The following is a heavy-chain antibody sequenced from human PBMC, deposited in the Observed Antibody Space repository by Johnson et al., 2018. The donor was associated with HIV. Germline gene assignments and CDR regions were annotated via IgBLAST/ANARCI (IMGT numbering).Heavy chain of an antibody. CDR2: VNPNGGTT. J-gene: IGHJ3*02. CDR1: QFTFSFYY. V-gene: IGHV3-25*03. CDR3: AAPGLGGATFDAFDI. D-gene: IGHD1-26*01. Sequence: VQLVESGGGLAKPAWSPRLSCAASQFTFSFYYMNCVRQAPGNGLELVGQVNPNGGTTYLIDSGKDRFNISRDNAKNTLHLQMNSLRAEDTAVYYCAAPGLGGATFDAFDIWGQGTMVTVSS.